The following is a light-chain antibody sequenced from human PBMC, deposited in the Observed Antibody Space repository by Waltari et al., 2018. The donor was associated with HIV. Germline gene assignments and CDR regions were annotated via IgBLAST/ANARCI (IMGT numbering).Light chain of an antibody. CDR3: LQHASYPIT. CDR2: AAS. CDR1: QDIKND. Sequence: DIQMTQFPSSLSASVGGTVNIICRASQDIKNDLGWYQQRPGKAPQRLTFAASTLQGGVPPRFSGSGSGTEFTLTVSGLQPEDSGIYYCLQHASYPITFGQGTRLDIQ. J-gene: IGKJ5*01. V-gene: IGKV1-17*01.